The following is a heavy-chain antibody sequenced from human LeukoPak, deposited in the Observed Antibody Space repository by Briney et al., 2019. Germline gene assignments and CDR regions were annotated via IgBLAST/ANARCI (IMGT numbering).Heavy chain of an antibody. D-gene: IGHD2-21*01. CDR2: TSGSGTTT. Sequence: GGSLRLSCAASGFTFSTYGMSWVRQTPGKGLGWVSATSGSGTTTYYEDSVKGRFTISRDNSQNTLYLQMNSLRAEDTAVYYCAKGSDCSAWTLFDYWGQGTLVTVSS. CDR3: AKGSDCSAWTLFDY. V-gene: IGHV3-23*01. J-gene: IGHJ4*02. CDR1: GFTFSTYG.